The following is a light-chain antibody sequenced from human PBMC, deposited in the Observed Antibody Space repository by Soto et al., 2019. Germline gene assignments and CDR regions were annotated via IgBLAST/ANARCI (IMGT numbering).Light chain of an antibody. CDR2: AAS. J-gene: IGKJ5*01. CDR1: QGISSN. CDR3: QQHQTSST. Sequence: IPMTQSPSLLSASVGDRVTMTGRASQGISSNLAWYQQKPGKAPKLLIYAASTLPSGVPSRFSGSGSGTDFTLTISSLQPDDSATYYCQQHQTSSTFGQGTRVEIK. V-gene: IGKV1-9*01.